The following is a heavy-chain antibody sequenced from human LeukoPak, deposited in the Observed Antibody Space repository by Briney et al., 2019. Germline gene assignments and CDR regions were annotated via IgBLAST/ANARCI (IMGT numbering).Heavy chain of an antibody. CDR1: GGSISSSSYY. J-gene: IGHJ4*02. D-gene: IGHD6-19*01. CDR3: ARDGGPSGWYHNY. CDR2: IYYSGST. Sequence: SETLSLTCTVSGGSISSSSYYWGWVRQPPGKGLEWIGSIYYSGSTYYNPTLKSRVTISVDTSKNQFSLKLSSVTAADTAVYYCARDGGPSGWYHNYWGQGTLVTVSS. V-gene: IGHV4-39*07.